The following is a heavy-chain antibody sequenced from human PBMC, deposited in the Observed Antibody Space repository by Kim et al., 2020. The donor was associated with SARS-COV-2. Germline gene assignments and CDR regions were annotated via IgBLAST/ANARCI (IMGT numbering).Heavy chain of an antibody. D-gene: IGHD2-15*01. Sequence: GGSLRLSCGASGFSFSTHAMSWVRQAPGKGLEWVSGIRGSGLITYYIDSVKGRFTVSRDNSKNILYLQMNSLRREDTAVYYCATWWPNDYWGQGTLVTVSS. CDR2: IRGSGLIT. CDR1: GFSFSTHA. V-gene: IGHV3-23*01. J-gene: IGHJ4*02. CDR3: ATWWPNDY.